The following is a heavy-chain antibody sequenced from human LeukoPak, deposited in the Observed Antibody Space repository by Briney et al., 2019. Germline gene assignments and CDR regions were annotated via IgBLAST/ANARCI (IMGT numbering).Heavy chain of an antibody. V-gene: IGHV1-2*02. D-gene: IGHD2-2*01. Sequence: ASVKVSCKASGGTFSSYAISWVRQAPGQGLEWMGWINPNSGGTNYAQKFQGRVTMTRDTSISTAYMELSRLRSDDTAVYYCARSSVVVPAASGWFDPWGQGTLVTVSS. CDR3: ARSSVVVPAASGWFDP. CDR2: INPNSGGT. J-gene: IGHJ5*02. CDR1: GGTFSSYA.